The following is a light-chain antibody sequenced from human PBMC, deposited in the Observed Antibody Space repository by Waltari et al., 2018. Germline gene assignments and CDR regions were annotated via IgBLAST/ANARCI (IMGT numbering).Light chain of an antibody. V-gene: IGLV2-11*01. CDR1: SRDVGNYNY. J-gene: IGLJ2*01. CDR3: ASWDGSLGGVI. Sequence: QSALTQPRSVSESPGHSVSISCTGTSRDVGNYNYVPWYQQFPGKAPQLIIYDVDKRPSGVPDRFSGSKSGTSASLAISGLRSEDEADYYCASWDGSLGGVIFGGGTKLTVL. CDR2: DVD.